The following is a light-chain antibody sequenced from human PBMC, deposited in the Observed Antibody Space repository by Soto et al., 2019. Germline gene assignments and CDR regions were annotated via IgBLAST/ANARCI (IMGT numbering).Light chain of an antibody. J-gene: IGKJ1*01. CDR1: PSVSSSY. CDR3: QHYGTSQT. V-gene: IGKV3-20*01. CDR2: GAT. Sequence: EFVLTQSPGTLSLSPGERATLSCRASPSVSSSYLAWYQQKPGLAPRLLIYGATSRATGIPDRFSGSGSGTDFTLTISRLEPEDFAVYYCQHYGTSQTFGQGTKVEIK.